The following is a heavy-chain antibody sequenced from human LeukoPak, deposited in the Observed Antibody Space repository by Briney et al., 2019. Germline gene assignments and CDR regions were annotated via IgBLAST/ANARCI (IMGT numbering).Heavy chain of an antibody. CDR2: IGIDSGNT. J-gene: IGHJ4*02. CDR3: ARDYKYAFDN. D-gene: IGHD5-24*01. Sequence: GGSLRLSCAASGFTFSDYSMNWVRQAPGKGLEWISYIGIDSGNTNYADSVKGRFTSSGDKAKNSLYLQMNSLRVEDTAVYYCARDYKYAFDNWGQGTLVTVSS. V-gene: IGHV3-48*01. CDR1: GFTFSDYS.